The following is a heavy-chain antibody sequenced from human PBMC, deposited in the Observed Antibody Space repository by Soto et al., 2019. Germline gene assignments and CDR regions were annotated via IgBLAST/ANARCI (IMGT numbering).Heavy chain of an antibody. Sequence: GGSLRLSCAASGVTFSSYGMHWVRQAPGKGLEWVAVISYDGTNKYYADSVKGRFTISRDDSKNTLYLQMNSLRPEDTAVYYCAKEKATRGYSFLVDYWGQGTLATVSS. V-gene: IGHV3-30*18. CDR1: GVTFSSYG. CDR2: ISYDGTNK. J-gene: IGHJ4*02. CDR3: AKEKATRGYSFLVDY. D-gene: IGHD5-18*01.